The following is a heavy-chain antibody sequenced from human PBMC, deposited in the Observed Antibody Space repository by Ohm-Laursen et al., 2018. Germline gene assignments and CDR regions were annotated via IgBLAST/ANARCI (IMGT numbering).Heavy chain of an antibody. D-gene: IGHD3-22*01. CDR1: GGSISSYY. V-gene: IGHV4-59*01. CDR3: AKDLPSMYDSSGYYYPDAHLFDY. J-gene: IGHJ4*02. Sequence: GTLSLTCIVSGGSISSYYWSWIRQPPGKGLEWIGYIYYSGSTNYNPSLKSRVTISVDTSKNQFSLKLSSVTAADTAVYYCAKDLPSMYDSSGYYYPDAHLFDYWGQGTLVTVSS. CDR2: IYYSGST.